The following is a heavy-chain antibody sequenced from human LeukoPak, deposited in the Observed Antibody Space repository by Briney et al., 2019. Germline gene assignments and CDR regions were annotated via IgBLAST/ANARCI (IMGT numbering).Heavy chain of an antibody. V-gene: IGHV4-39*01. CDR1: GGSISSSSYY. CDR2: IYYSGST. CDR3: ASGYYYDSSGYYHFDY. J-gene: IGHJ4*02. Sequence: SETLSLTCTVSGGSISSSSYYWGWIRQPPGKGLEWIGSIYYSGSTYYNPSLKSRVTISVDTSKNQFSLKLSSVTAADTAVYYCASGYYYDSSGYYHFDYWGQGTLVTVSS. D-gene: IGHD3-22*01.